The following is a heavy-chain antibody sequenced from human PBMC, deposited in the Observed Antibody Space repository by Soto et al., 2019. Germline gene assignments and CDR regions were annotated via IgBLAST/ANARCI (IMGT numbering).Heavy chain of an antibody. Sequence: SETLSLTCTVSGGSVNSGDYYWSWIRQPPGKGLEWIGYIYYSGSTNYSPSLKSRVTISVDTSKNQFSLNLSSVTAADTAVYYCARHVVRGIMRLDPWGQGTLVTVSS. J-gene: IGHJ5*02. CDR2: IYYSGST. D-gene: IGHD3-10*01. CDR3: ARHVVRGIMRLDP. V-gene: IGHV4-61*08. CDR1: GGSVNSGDYY.